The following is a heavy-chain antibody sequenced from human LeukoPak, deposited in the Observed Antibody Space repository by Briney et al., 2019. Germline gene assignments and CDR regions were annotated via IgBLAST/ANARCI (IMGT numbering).Heavy chain of an antibody. CDR2: IKQDGSEK. J-gene: IGHJ6*04. CDR3: ARATMVRGGNALDV. Sequence: PGGSLRLSCAASGFTFSRYWMSWVRQAPGKGLEWVANIKQDGSEKYYVDSVKGRFTISRDNAKNSLYLQMNSLRAEDTAVYYCARATMVRGGNALDVWGKGTTVTVSS. V-gene: IGHV3-7*01. D-gene: IGHD3-10*01. CDR1: GFTFSRYW.